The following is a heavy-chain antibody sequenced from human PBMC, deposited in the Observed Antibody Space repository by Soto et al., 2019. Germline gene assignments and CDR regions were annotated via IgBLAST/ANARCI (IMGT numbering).Heavy chain of an antibody. CDR1: GFTFSDYY. J-gene: IGHJ4*02. Sequence: QVQLVESGGGLVKPGGSLRLSCAASGFTFSDYYMSWIRQAPGKGLEWVSNIRTCGSTINYADSVKGRFTISRDDAKNSLYLQMNTPSAGDTAVYSCAGVSPPLDYWGQGTLVTVSS. CDR2: IRTCGSTI. V-gene: IGHV3-11*01. CDR3: AGVSPPLDY.